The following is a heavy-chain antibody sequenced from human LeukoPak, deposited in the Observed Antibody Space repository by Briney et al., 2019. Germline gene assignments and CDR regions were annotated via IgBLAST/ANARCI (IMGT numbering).Heavy chain of an antibody. D-gene: IGHD2-2*01. Sequence: PGRSLRLSCAASGFTFSSYAMHWVRQAPGKGLEWVAVISYDGSNKYYADSVKGRFTISRDNSKNTLYLQMNSLRAEDTAVYYCARERGGYCSSTSCRWFDPWGQGTLVTVSS. CDR1: GFTFSSYA. CDR3: ARERGGYCSSTSCRWFDP. J-gene: IGHJ5*02. V-gene: IGHV3-30-3*01. CDR2: ISYDGSNK.